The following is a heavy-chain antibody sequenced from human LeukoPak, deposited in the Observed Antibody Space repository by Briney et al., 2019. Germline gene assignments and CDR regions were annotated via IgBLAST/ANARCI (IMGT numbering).Heavy chain of an antibody. CDR3: ARRPGPDDYGDY. J-gene: IGHJ4*02. CDR2: IYPGESDT. CDR1: GYSFTRYW. Sequence: GESLKTSCKGSGYSFTRYWIGWVRQMPGKGLEWMGIIYPGESDTRYSPSFQGQVTISVDKSISTAYLQWSSLKASDTAMYYCARRPGPDDYGDYWGQGTLVTVSS. D-gene: IGHD4-17*01. V-gene: IGHV5-51*01.